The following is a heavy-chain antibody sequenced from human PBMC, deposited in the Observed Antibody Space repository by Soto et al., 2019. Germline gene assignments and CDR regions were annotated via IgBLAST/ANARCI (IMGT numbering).Heavy chain of an antibody. J-gene: IGHJ4*02. D-gene: IGHD5-18*01. CDR2: VNIYNDKT. CDR3: ASERGGYSYGDC. Sequence: QVQLVQSGPEVKKPGASVKVSCQASGYTFISYGINWVRQAPGQGLEWMGWVNIYNDKTNYAKKFKGRVTMTTDTSTSTAYLELKSLRSDDTAVYYCASERGGYSYGDCRGQGTLVTVSS. V-gene: IGHV1-18*01. CDR1: GYTFISYG.